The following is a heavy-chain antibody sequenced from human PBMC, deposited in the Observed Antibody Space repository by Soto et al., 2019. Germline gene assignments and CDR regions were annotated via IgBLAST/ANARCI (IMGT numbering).Heavy chain of an antibody. V-gene: IGHV4-30-4*01. CDR2: IYYSGST. CDR3: AIGIMRFSTWSIDY. D-gene: IGHD2-15*01. J-gene: IGHJ4*02. Sequence: SETLSLTCTVSGGSINSGDYYWIWIRQPPGKGLEWIGYIYYSGSTYYNPSLKSRVTISVDTSKNQFSLKLSSVTAADTAVYYCAIGIMRFSTWSIDYCGQGTLVT. CDR1: GGSINSGDYY.